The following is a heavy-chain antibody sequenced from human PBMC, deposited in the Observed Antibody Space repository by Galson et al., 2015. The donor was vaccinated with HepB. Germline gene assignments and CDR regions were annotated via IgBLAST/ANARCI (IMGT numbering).Heavy chain of an antibody. CDR2: ISSSSSTI. J-gene: IGHJ4*02. Sequence: SLRLSCAASGFTFSSYSMNWVRQAPGKGLEWVSYISSSSSTIYYADSVKGRFTISRDNAKNSLYLQMNSLRAEDTAVYYCARVPAGGYSDYWGQGTLVTVSS. V-gene: IGHV3-48*01. D-gene: IGHD3-10*01. CDR1: GFTFSSYS. CDR3: ARVPAGGYSDY.